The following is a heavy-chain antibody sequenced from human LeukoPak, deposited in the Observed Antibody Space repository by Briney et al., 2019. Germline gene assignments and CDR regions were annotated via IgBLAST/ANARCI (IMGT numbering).Heavy chain of an antibody. CDR2: ISSSGSYV. Sequence: GGSLRLSCAASGFTFSSYGVHWVRQAPGKGLEWVSSISSSGSYVYYADSVKGRFTISRDNAKNSLHLQMNSLRVEDTAVYYCAREQAALVIYYHGMDVWGQGTTVTVAS. V-gene: IGHV3-21*06. CDR3: AREQAALVIYYHGMDV. J-gene: IGHJ6*02. CDR1: GFTFSSYG. D-gene: IGHD2-15*01.